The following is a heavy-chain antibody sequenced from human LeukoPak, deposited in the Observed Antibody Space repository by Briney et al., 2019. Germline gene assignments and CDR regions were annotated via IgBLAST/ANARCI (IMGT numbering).Heavy chain of an antibody. CDR1: AGSISSGDYY. V-gene: IGHV4-30-4*01. J-gene: IGHJ3*02. D-gene: IGHD3-3*01. CDR3: ARDRGITIFGVSNAFDI. Sequence: SQTLSLTCTVSAGSISSGDYYWSWIRQPPGKGLEWIGYIYYSGSTYYNPSLKSRVTISVDTSKNQFSLKLSSVTAADTAVYYCARDRGITIFGVSNAFDIWGQGTMVTVSS. CDR2: IYYSGST.